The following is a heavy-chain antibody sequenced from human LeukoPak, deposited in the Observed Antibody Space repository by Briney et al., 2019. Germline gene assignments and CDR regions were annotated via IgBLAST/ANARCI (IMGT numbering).Heavy chain of an antibody. Sequence: GASVKVSCKASGYTFTGYYIHGVRQAPGQGLEWMGWINPNSGGTNYAQKFQDRATMTRDTSINTVYMELGSLRFDDTAVYYCASADGVPAAIEGAFYFYYMDVWGKGTTVTVSS. CDR2: INPNSGGT. CDR3: ASADGVPAAIEGAFYFYYMDV. V-gene: IGHV1-2*02. D-gene: IGHD2-2*02. J-gene: IGHJ6*03. CDR1: GYTFTGYY.